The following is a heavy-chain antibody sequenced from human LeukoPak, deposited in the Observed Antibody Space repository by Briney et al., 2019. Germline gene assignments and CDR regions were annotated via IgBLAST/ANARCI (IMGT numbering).Heavy chain of an antibody. D-gene: IGHD3-10*01. V-gene: IGHV4-39*07. CDR2: IYYSGST. J-gene: IGHJ4*02. CDR3: ARFGEQLAADY. Sequence: SETLSLTCTVSGGSISSYYWGWIRQPPGKGLEWIGSIYYSGSTYYNPSLKSRVTISVDTSKNQFSLKLSSVTAADTAVYYCARFGEQLAADYWGQGTLVTVSS. CDR1: GGSISSYY.